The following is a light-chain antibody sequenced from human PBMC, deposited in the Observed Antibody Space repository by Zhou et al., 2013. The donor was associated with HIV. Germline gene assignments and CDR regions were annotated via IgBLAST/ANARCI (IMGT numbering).Light chain of an antibody. CDR3: QQRSNWPPT. J-gene: IGKJ4*01. CDR2: GAS. V-gene: IGKV3D-20*02. CDR1: QTIRSTY. Sequence: EIVLTQSPGTVSLSPGERATLSCRASQTIRSTYLAWYQQRPGQAPRLLIYGASRRASGIPDRFSGSGSGTDFTLTITRLEPEDFGVYYCQQRSNWPPTFGGGTKVEIK.